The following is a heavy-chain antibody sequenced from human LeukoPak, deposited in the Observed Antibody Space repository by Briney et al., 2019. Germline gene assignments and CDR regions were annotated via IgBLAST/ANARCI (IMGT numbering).Heavy chain of an antibody. J-gene: IGHJ4*02. D-gene: IGHD1-7*01. CDR2: ISNDGSNT. CDR1: GFTFSSYG. CDR3: AKGDGTGNYHYFQY. Sequence: GGSLRLSCAASGFTFSSYGMHWVRQAPGKGLEWVAVISNDGSNTYHGDSVQGRFTISRDNAKNTLYLQMNSLRAEDTAVYFCAKGDGTGNYHYFQYWGQGTLVTVSS. V-gene: IGHV3-30*18.